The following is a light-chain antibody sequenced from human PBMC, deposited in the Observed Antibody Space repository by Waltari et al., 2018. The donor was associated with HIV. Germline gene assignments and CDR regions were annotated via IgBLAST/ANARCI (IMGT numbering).Light chain of an antibody. V-gene: IGLV3-21*02. J-gene: IGLJ1*01. Sequence: SYVLTQPPSVSVAPGQTARITCGGNNIGSKRVHWYQQKPGQAPVLVGYNGSDRPSGIPERFAGANSVNTATLTTTRVEAGDDADYYCHVWYRGTDHHVFVTGTKVTVL. CDR2: NGS. CDR3: HVWYRGTDHHV. CDR1: NIGSKR.